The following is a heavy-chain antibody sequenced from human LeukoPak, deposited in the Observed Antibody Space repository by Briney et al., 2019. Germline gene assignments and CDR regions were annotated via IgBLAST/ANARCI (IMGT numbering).Heavy chain of an antibody. J-gene: IGHJ4*02. CDR1: GYTFTGYY. CDR2: INPNSGGT. D-gene: IGHD3-22*01. Sequence: ASVKVSCKASGYTFTGYYMHWVRQAPGQGLEWVGWINPNSGGTNYAQKFQGRVTMTRDTSISTAYMELSRLRSDDTAVYYCARGTYYCDSSGYYHLPGYWGQGTLVTVSS. V-gene: IGHV1-2*02. CDR3: ARGTYYCDSSGYYHLPGY.